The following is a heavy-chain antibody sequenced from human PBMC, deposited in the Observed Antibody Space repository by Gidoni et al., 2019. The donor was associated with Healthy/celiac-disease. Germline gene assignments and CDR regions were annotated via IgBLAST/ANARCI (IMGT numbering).Heavy chain of an antibody. CDR3: ATGSGSSFDY. Sequence: QVQLQESGPGLVKPSQTLSLTGTVSGGSISSGGYYWSWIRQHPGKALAWIGYSYYSGSTYYNPSLKSRVTISVATSKNQFSLKLSSVTAADTAVYYCATGSGSSFDYWGQGTLVTVSS. V-gene: IGHV4-31*03. D-gene: IGHD3-10*01. CDR1: GGSISSGGYY. CDR2: SYYSGST. J-gene: IGHJ4*02.